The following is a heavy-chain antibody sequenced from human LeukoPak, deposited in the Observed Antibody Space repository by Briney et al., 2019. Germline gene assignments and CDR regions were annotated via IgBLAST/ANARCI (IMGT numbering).Heavy chain of an antibody. Sequence: GASVNVSCKASGYTFTNYAIHWVRQAPGQRLEWMGWLNAGNGITKHSQKFQGRVTITADESTSTAYMELSSLRSEDTAVYYCARAFPTVTTDYYYYGMDVWGQGTTVTVSS. CDR2: LNAGNGIT. CDR1: GYTFTNYA. D-gene: IGHD4-17*01. V-gene: IGHV1-3*01. J-gene: IGHJ6*02. CDR3: ARAFPTVTTDYYYYGMDV.